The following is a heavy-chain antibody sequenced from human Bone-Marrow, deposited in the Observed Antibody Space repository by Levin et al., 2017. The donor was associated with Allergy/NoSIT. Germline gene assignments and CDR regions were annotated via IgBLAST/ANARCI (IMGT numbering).Heavy chain of an antibody. CDR3: TSHYDILTGYSMQPFDY. J-gene: IGHJ4*02. CDR1: GFTFGDYA. CDR2: IRSKAFGGTT. D-gene: IGHD3-9*01. Sequence: GGSLRLSCTASGFTFGDYALSWFRQAPGKGLEWVGFIRSKAFGGTTEYAASVKGRFTISRDDSKSIAYLEMNSLKTEDTAVYYCTSHYDILTGYSMQPFDYWGQGTLVTVSS. V-gene: IGHV3-49*03.